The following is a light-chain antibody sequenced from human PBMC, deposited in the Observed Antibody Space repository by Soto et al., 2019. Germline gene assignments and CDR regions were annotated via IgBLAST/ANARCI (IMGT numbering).Light chain of an antibody. J-gene: IGKJ1*01. Sequence: DIVMTQSPATLSVSPVERATLSCRASQSVNSNLAWYQQKPGQAPRLLIYRESTRATGIPARFSGSGSGTDFTLTISGLQSEDFAIYYCQKYNNWPRKCGQGTKGDIK. V-gene: IGKV3-15*01. CDR1: QSVNSN. CDR3: QKYNNWPRK. CDR2: RES.